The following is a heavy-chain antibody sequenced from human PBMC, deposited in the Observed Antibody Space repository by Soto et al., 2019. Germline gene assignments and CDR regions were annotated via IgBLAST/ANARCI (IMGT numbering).Heavy chain of an antibody. CDR3: AKGGDYDYYGMDV. D-gene: IGHD4-17*01. V-gene: IGHV3-23*01. J-gene: IGHJ6*02. CDR2: ISGSGGST. Sequence: PGGSLRLSCAASGFTFSSYAMSWVRQAPGKGLERVSAISGSGGSTYYADSVKGRFTISRDNSKNTLYLQMNSLRAEDTAVYYCAKGGDYDYYGMDVWGQGTTVTVSS. CDR1: GFTFSSYA.